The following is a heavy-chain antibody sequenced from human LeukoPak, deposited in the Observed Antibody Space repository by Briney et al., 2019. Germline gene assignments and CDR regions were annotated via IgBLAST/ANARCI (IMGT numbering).Heavy chain of an antibody. CDR3: ARRVTAASGFDY. D-gene: IGHD6-13*01. Sequence: GASVKVSCKASGYTFTGYHMHWVRQAPGQGLEWMGWINPNSGGTNYAQKFQGRVTMTSDTSISTAYMDLNSLKSDDTAVYYCARRVTAASGFDYWGQGTLVTVSS. J-gene: IGHJ4*02. CDR1: GYTFTGYH. CDR2: INPNSGGT. V-gene: IGHV1-2*02.